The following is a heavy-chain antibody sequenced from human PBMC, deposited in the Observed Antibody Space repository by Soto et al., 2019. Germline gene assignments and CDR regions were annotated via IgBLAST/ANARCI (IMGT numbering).Heavy chain of an antibody. CDR2: IIPIFGTA. Sequence: SVKVSCKASGGTFSSYAISWVRQAPGQGLEWMGGIIPIFGTANYAQKFQGRVTITADESTSTAYMELSSLRSEDTAVYYCARTVGRVLVVAATNAFDIWGQGTMVTVSS. CDR1: GGTFSSYA. J-gene: IGHJ3*02. CDR3: ARTVGRVLVVAATNAFDI. V-gene: IGHV1-69*13. D-gene: IGHD2-15*01.